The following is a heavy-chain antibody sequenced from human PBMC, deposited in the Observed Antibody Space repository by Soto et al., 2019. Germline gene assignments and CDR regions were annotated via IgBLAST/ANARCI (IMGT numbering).Heavy chain of an antibody. CDR3: ARGENGDYVDY. V-gene: IGHV1-69*13. CDR1: GGTFSIYA. Sequence: SXKVSCKASGGTFSIYAISWVRQAPGQWLEWMGGFIPIFGTANYAQKFQGRVTITADESTSTAYMELSSLRSEDTAVYYCARGENGDYVDYWGQGTLVTVSS. CDR2: FIPIFGTA. J-gene: IGHJ4*02. D-gene: IGHD4-17*01.